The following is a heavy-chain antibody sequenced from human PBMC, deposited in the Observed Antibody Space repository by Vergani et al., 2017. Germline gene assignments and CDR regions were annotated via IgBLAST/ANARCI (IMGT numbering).Heavy chain of an antibody. CDR2: INHSGST. V-gene: IGHV4-34*01. CDR3: ARVPITMVRGVINYYYYYMDV. J-gene: IGHJ6*03. D-gene: IGHD3-10*01. CDR1: CGSFSGYY. Sequence: QVQLQQWGAGLLKPSETLSLTCAVYCGSFSGYYWSWIRQPPGKGLEWIGEINHSGSTNYNPSLKSRVTISVDTSKNQFSLKLSSVTAADTAVYYCARVPITMVRGVINYYYYYMDVWGKGTTVTVSS.